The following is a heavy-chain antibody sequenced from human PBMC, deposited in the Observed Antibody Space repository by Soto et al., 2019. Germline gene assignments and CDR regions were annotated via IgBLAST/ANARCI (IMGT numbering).Heavy chain of an antibody. CDR3: ARGGYYYDSSGYYYDAFDI. V-gene: IGHV3-7*01. J-gene: IGHJ3*02. Sequence: GSLRLSCAASGFTFSSYWMSWVRQAPGKGLEWVANIKQDGSEKYYVDSVKGRFTISRDNAKNSLYLQMNSLRAEDTAVYYCARGGYYYDSSGYYYDAFDIWGQGTMVTVSS. CDR2: IKQDGSEK. D-gene: IGHD3-22*01. CDR1: GFTFSSYW.